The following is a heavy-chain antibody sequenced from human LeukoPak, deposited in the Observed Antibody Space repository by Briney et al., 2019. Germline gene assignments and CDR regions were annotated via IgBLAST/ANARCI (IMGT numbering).Heavy chain of an antibody. Sequence: GGSLRLSCAASGFTFSSYGMHWVRQAPGKGLEWVAFIRYDGSNKYYADSVKGRFTISRDNSKNTLYLQMNSLRAEDTAVYYCAKDRDYDFWSSYEDYWGQGTLVTVSS. D-gene: IGHD3-3*01. CDR1: GFTFSSYG. J-gene: IGHJ4*02. CDR2: IRYDGSNK. V-gene: IGHV3-30*02. CDR3: AKDRDYDFWSSYEDY.